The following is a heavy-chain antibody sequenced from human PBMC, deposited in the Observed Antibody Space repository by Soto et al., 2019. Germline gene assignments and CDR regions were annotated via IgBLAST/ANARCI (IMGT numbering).Heavy chain of an antibody. J-gene: IGHJ3*02. CDR2: MNPSSGST. D-gene: IGHD3-9*01. CDR1: GYTFTSYY. Sequence: ASVKVSCKASGYTFTSYYMHWVRQAPGQGLEWMGRMNPSSGSTGYAQKFQGRVTMTRNTSISTAYMELSSLRSEDTAVYYCASWGYFDWLLDAFDIWGQGTMVTVSS. V-gene: IGHV1-46*01. CDR3: ASWGYFDWLLDAFDI.